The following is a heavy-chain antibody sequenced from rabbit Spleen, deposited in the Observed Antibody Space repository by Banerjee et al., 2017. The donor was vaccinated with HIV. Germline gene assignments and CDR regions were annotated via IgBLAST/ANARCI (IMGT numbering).Heavy chain of an antibody. D-gene: IGHD8-1*01. J-gene: IGHJ6*01. Sequence: QSLEESGGDLVKPGASLTLTCTASGFSFSDSYWICWVRQAPGKGLEWISYIAGSSSGFTYSATWAKGRFTCSKTSSTTVTLQMTSLTVADTATYFCARDTGSSFSSYGMDLWGQGTLVTVS. CDR1: GFSFSDSYW. CDR2: IAGSSSGFT. V-gene: IGHV1S40*01. CDR3: ARDTGSSFSSYGMDL.